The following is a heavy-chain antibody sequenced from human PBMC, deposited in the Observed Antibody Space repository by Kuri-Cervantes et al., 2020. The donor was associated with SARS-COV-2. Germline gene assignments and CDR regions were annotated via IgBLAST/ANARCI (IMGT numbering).Heavy chain of an antibody. CDR2: IYYSGST. CDR1: GGSISSSSYY. Sequence: SETLSLTCTVSGGSISSSSYYWGWIRQPPGKGLEWIGSIYYSGSTYYNPSLKSRVTISVDTSKNQFSLKLSSVTAADTAVYYCARHAYSGYDSVPFFDYWGQGTLVTVSS. D-gene: IGHD5-12*01. J-gene: IGHJ4*02. V-gene: IGHV4-39*01. CDR3: ARHAYSGYDSVPFFDY.